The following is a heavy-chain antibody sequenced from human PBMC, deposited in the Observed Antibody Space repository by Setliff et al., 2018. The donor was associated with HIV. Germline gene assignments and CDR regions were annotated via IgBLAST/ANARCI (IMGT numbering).Heavy chain of an antibody. CDR1: GYTFTDFG. CDR2: ISNNNDNT. Sequence: ASVKVSCKASGYTFTDFGLSWVRQAPGQGLEWIGWISNNNDNTDYAQKFQGRVTITADESTSTAYMELSSLRSEDKAVYYSARGDYGSGSYYPYYFYHGMDVWGQGTTVTVSS. D-gene: IGHD3-10*01. CDR3: ARGDYGSGSYYPYYFYHGMDV. V-gene: IGHV1-18*04. J-gene: IGHJ6*02.